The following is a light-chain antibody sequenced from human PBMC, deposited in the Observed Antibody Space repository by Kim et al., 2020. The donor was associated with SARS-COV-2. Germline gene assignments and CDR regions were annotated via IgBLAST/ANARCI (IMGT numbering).Light chain of an antibody. CDR3: QQYGSSRT. CDR2: DAS. CDR1: QSVNNRY. J-gene: IGKJ1*01. V-gene: IGKV3-20*01. Sequence: LSPGQRVTLSCRASQSVNNRYLAWYQQKPGQAPRLLIYDASSRATGIPDRFSGSGSETDFTLTISRLEPEDFAVYYCQQYGSSRTFGQGTKVDIK.